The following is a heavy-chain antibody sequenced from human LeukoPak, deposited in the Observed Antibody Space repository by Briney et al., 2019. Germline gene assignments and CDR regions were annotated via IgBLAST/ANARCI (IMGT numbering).Heavy chain of an antibody. CDR1: GDSISGYY. D-gene: IGHD6-19*01. V-gene: IGHV4-59*08. J-gene: IGHJ4*02. CDR2: IHYSGNT. Sequence: SETLSLTCTVSGDSISGYYWSWLRQPPGKGLEWIGYIHYSGNTNYNPSLKSRITISFAMSENQFSLKLSSVTAADTAVYYCARHSRKSVAEVMDHWGQGILVTVSS. CDR3: ARHSRKSVAEVMDH.